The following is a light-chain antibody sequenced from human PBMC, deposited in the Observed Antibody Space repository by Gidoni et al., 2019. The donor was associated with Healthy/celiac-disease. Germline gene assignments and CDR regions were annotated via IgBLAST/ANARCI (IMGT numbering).Light chain of an antibody. CDR1: QSVSSSY. J-gene: IGKJ2*03. V-gene: IGKV3-20*01. Sequence: EIVLTQSPGTLSLSPGERATLSCRASQSVSSSYLAWYQQKPGQAPRPLIYGASSRATGIPDRFSGSGSGTDFTLTISRLEPEDFAVYYCQQYGSSPYSFXXXTELEIK. CDR2: GAS. CDR3: QQYGSSPYS.